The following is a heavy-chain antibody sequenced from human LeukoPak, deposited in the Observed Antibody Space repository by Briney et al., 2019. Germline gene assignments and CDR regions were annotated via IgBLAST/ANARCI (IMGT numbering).Heavy chain of an antibody. D-gene: IGHD3-22*01. CDR3: ARGSRPTMIVVVTRPFDY. J-gene: IGHJ4*02. CDR1: GGSFSGYY. Sequence: PSETLSLTCAVYGGSFSGYYWSWIRQAPGKGLEWIGEMNHSGSTNYNPSLKSRVTISVDTSKNQFSLKLSSVTAADTAVYYCARGSRPTMIVVVTRPFDYWGQGTLVTVSS. V-gene: IGHV4-34*01. CDR2: MNHSGST.